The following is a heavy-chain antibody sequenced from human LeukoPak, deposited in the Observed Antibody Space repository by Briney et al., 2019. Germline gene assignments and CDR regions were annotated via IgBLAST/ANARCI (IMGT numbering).Heavy chain of an antibody. J-gene: IGHJ4*02. V-gene: IGHV4-31*03. CDR1: GGSISSGGYY. CDR2: IYYSGST. D-gene: IGHD4-23*01. Sequence: SETLSLTCTVSGGSISSGGYYRSWIRQHPGKGLEWIGYIYYSGSTYYNPSLKSRATISVDTSKNQFSLKLSSVTAADTAVYYCARARLRWYSFDYWGQGTLVTVSS. CDR3: ARARLRWYSFDY.